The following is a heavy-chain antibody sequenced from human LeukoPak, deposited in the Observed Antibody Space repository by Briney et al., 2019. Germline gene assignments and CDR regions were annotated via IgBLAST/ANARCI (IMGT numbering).Heavy chain of an antibody. J-gene: IGHJ4*02. V-gene: IGHV3-23*01. Sequence: GGSLRLSCAASGFTFSSYAMSWVRQAPGKGLEWVSAISGSGGSTYYADSVKGRFTISRDNSKNTLYLQMNSLRAEDTAVYYCAKDFVYGILTGYLDYWGQGTLVTVSS. CDR3: AKDFVYGILTGYLDY. CDR2: ISGSGGST. CDR1: GFTFSSYA. D-gene: IGHD3-9*01.